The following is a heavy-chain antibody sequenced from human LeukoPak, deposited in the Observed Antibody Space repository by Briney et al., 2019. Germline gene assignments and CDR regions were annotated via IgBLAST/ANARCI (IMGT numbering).Heavy chain of an antibody. V-gene: IGHV1-69*13. CDR1: GGTFSSYA. CDR3: ARTRRCGGVCYSVYYFDY. Sequence: SVKVSCKASGGTFSSYAISWVRQAPGQGLEWMGGIIPIFGTANYAQKFQGRVTITADESTSTAYMELSSLRSEDTAVYYCARTRRCGGVCYSVYYFDYWGQGTLVTVSS. CDR2: IIPIFGTA. J-gene: IGHJ4*02. D-gene: IGHD2-21*02.